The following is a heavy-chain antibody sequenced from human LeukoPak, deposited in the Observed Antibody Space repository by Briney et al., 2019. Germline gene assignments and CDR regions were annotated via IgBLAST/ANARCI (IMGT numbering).Heavy chain of an antibody. V-gene: IGHV1-69*13. CDR2: IIPIFGTA. CDR3: ARDNGHGGSYWLY. J-gene: IGHJ4*02. CDR1: GGTFSSYA. Sequence: SVKVSCEASGGTFSSYAISWVRQAPGQGLEWMGGIIPIFGTANYAQKFQGRVTITADESTSTAYMELSSLRSEDTAVYYCARDNGHGGSYWLYWGQGTLVTVSS. D-gene: IGHD1-26*01.